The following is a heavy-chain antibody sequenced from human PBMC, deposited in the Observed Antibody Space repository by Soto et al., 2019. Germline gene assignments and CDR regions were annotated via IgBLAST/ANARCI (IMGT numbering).Heavy chain of an antibody. CDR3: ARGPPQWLVRAYFDY. CDR2: INHSGST. J-gene: IGHJ4*02. V-gene: IGHV4-34*01. D-gene: IGHD6-19*01. CDR1: GGSFSGYY. Sequence: QVQLQQWGAGLLKPSETLSLTCAVYGGSFSGYYWSWIRQPPGKGLEWIGEINHSGSTNYNPSLKSRVTISVDTSKNQFSLKLSSVTAADTAVYYCARGPPQWLVRAYFDYWGQGTLVTVSS.